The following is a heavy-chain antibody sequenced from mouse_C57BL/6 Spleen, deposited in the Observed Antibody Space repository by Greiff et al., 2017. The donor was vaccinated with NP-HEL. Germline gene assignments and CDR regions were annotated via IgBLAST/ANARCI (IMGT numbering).Heavy chain of an antibody. CDR3: ARGDSSGYAWFAY. CDR1: ASTFPGSW. CDR2: IDPSDSYT. D-gene: IGHD3-2*02. J-gene: IGHJ3*01. V-gene: IGHV1-50*01. Sequence: QSQLHQPGAELVKLGASLNLSSKASASTFPGSWLQWVKQRPGQGFEWTGEIDPSDSYTNYNQKFKGKATLTVDTSSSTAYMQLSSLTSEDSAVYYCARGDSSGYAWFAYWGQGTLVTVSA.